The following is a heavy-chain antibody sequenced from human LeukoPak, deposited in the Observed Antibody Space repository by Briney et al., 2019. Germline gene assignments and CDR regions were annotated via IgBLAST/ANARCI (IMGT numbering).Heavy chain of an antibody. J-gene: IGHJ4*02. D-gene: IGHD2-15*01. CDR1: GFTFSIYW. CDR3: ATPVGGVWSFDY. V-gene: IGHV3-7*01. CDR2: IKQDESEK. Sequence: GGSLRLSCAAAGFTFSIYWMTWVRQAPGKGLEWVANIKQDESEKYYVDSVKGRFTVSRDNSKNSVYLQMNSLRAEDTAMYYCATPVGGVWSFDYWGQGTLVTVSS.